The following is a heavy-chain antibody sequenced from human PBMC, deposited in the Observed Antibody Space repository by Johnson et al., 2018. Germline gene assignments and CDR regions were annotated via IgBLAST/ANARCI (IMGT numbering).Heavy chain of an antibody. Sequence: QVQLVESGGGVVQXGTSXRLXCGVSGVTLSTSIMHWVRQAPGKGLEWVALISHNEIDKQYGDSAKDRFTISRDISKNTVYLQMNSLRVEDTAVYYCAREAYSSGRAGIFHIWGQGTMVTVSS. J-gene: IGHJ3*02. CDR1: GVTLSTSI. D-gene: IGHD6-19*01. CDR3: AREAYSSGRAGIFHI. V-gene: IGHV3-30-3*01. CDR2: ISHNEIDK.